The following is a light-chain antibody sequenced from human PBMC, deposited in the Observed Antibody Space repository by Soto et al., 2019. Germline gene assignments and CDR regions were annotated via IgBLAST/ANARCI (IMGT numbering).Light chain of an antibody. J-gene: IGKJ1*01. CDR2: AAF. CDR1: QSISSY. V-gene: IGKV1-39*01. Sequence: DIQMTQSPSSLSASVGDRVTITCRASQSISSYLNWYQQKPGKAPKILIYAAFSLQSGVPSRFSGSGSGTEFTLTISSLQPEDFATYYCQQSYSTPWTFGQGTKVEIK. CDR3: QQSYSTPWT.